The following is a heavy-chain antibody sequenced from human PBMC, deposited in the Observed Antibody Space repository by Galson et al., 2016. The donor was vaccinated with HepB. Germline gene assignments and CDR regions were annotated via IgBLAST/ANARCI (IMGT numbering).Heavy chain of an antibody. Sequence: ETLSLTCTVSDGSISSSGFYWGWVRQPPEKGLEWIGSMYYSGRTYYGPSLKSRVNMSVDTSKNQFSLNLTSVTAADTAVYYCARGRDDFWSGYPDYWGQGTLVTVSS. CDR3: ARGRDDFWSGYPDY. CDR1: DGSISSSGFY. J-gene: IGHJ4*02. CDR2: MYYSGRT. D-gene: IGHD3-3*01. V-gene: IGHV4-39*07.